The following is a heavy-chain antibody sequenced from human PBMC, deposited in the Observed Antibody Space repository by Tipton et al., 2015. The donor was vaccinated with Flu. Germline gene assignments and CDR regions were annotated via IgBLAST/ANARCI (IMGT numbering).Heavy chain of an antibody. CDR1: GFTFSSYE. CDR2: ISSSGSTI. Sequence: SLRLSCAASGFTFSSYEMNWVRQAPGKGLEWVSYISSSGSTIYYADSVKGRFTISRDNAKNSLYLQMNSLRAEDTAVYYCARDTGQQLGTWYYFDYWGQGTLVTVSS. D-gene: IGHD6-13*01. CDR3: ARDTGQQLGTWYYFDY. J-gene: IGHJ4*02. V-gene: IGHV3-48*03.